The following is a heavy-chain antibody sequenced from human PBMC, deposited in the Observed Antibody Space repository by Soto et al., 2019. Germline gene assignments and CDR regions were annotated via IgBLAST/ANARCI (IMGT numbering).Heavy chain of an antibody. CDR2: LGGSGGGT. J-gene: IGHJ5*02. Sequence: EVQLLEAGGGLVQPGGSLILSCEASGFTFSNYAMAWVRQAPGKGLEWISILGGSGGGTYYAGSVKGRFTVSRDNSRNTLFMQMNSLRVDDTAVYYCARGAHDSLTWLTWFDPWGQGTLVIVSS. V-gene: IGHV3-23*01. CDR1: GFTFSNYA. D-gene: IGHD3-9*01. CDR3: ARGAHDSLTWLTWFDP.